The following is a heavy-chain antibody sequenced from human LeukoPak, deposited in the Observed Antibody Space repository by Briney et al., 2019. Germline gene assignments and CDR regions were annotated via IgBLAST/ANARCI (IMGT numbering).Heavy chain of an antibody. D-gene: IGHD5-12*01. CDR2: IKQDGSEK. J-gene: IGHJ4*02. Sequence: GGSLRLSCAASGFTFSSYWMTWVRQAPGKGLEWVAKIKQDGSEKYYVDSVKGRLTISRDNAKNSLYLQMNSLRAEDTAVYYCARDFRVATMEGTRWGQGTLVTVSS. CDR3: ARDFRVATMEGTR. V-gene: IGHV3-7*01. CDR1: GFTFSSYW.